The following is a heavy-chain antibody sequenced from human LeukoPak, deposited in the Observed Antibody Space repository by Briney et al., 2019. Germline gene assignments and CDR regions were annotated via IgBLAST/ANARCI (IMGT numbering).Heavy chain of an antibody. CDR2: TFTNGST. CDR3: ARTPSGDYYTTFDN. Sequence: MSSETLSLTCTVSGDSISSGRYYWSWIRQPAGKGLEWIGRTFTNGSTNYKPSLKSRVTISVDTSKKQFSLKLSSVTAADTAVYFCARTPSGDYYTTFDNWGQGTLVTVSS. J-gene: IGHJ4*02. V-gene: IGHV4-61*02. D-gene: IGHD3-10*01. CDR1: GDSISSGRYY.